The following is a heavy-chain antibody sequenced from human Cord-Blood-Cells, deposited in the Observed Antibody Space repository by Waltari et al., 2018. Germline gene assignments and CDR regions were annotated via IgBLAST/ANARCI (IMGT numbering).Heavy chain of an antibody. Sequence: QLQLQESGPGLVKPSETLSLTCTVSGGSISSSSYYWGWIRQPPGKGLEWIGSIYYSGSTYYKPSHKSRVIISVDTSKNQFSLKLSSVTAAATSVYYCARLIVVVTAILDYWGQGTLVTVSS. J-gene: IGHJ4*02. CDR3: ARLIVVVTAILDY. CDR2: IYYSGST. V-gene: IGHV4-39*01. CDR1: GGSISSSSYY. D-gene: IGHD2-21*02.